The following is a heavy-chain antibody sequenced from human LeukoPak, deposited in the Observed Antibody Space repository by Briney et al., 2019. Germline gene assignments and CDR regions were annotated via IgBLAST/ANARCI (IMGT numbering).Heavy chain of an antibody. CDR1: GGSISSYY. CDR3: ARAYSSSWYGFDY. CDR2: IYYSGST. V-gene: IGHV4-59*01. D-gene: IGHD6-13*01. J-gene: IGHJ4*02. Sequence: SETLSLTCTVSGGSISSYYWSWIRQPPGKGLEWIGYIYYSGSTKYNPSLKSRVTISVDASKTQFSLKLNSVTAADTAVYYCARAYSSSWYGFDYWGQGTLVTVSS.